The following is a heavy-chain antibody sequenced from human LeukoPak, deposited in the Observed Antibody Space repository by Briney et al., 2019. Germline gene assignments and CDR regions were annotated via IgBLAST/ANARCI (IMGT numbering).Heavy chain of an antibody. D-gene: IGHD3-22*01. CDR2: INPSGGST. V-gene: IGHV1-46*01. CDR1: GYTFTSYY. J-gene: IGHJ4*02. Sequence: GASVKVSCKASGYTFTSYYMHWVRQAPGQGLEWMGIINPSGGSTSYAQKFQGRVTMTRDTSTSTVYMELSSLRSEDTAVYYCAINSSGYYGVYYFDYWGQGTLVTVSS. CDR3: AINSSGYYGVYYFDY.